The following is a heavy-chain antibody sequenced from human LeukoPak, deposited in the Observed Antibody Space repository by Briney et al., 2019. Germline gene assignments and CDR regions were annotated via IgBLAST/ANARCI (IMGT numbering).Heavy chain of an antibody. J-gene: IGHJ6*03. D-gene: IGHD6-13*01. V-gene: IGHV3-66*01. CDR1: GFSVSDHY. CDR2: IHTDGST. Sequence: GGSLRLSCAASGFSVSDHYMNWVRQAPGKGLEWVSVIHTDGSTYASDSVKGRFTISRDNSKNTLFLQMNSLRAEDTAVYYCARGRRVAAATRPYYYYYMDVWGKGTTVTVSS. CDR3: ARGRRVAAATRPYYYYYMDV.